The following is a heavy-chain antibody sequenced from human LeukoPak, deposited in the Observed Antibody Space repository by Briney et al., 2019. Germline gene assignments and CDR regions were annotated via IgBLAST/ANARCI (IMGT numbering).Heavy chain of an antibody. J-gene: IGHJ4*02. CDR3: ARDYCPYYDFWSGYYGFDY. CDR1: GGTFSSYA. V-gene: IGHV1-69*13. Sequence: SVKVSCKASGGTFSSYAISWVRQAPGQGLEWMGGIIPIFGTANYAQKFQGRVTITADESTSTAYMELSSLRSEDTAVYYCARDYCPYYDFWSGYYGFDYWGQGTLVTVSS. D-gene: IGHD3-3*01. CDR2: IIPIFGTA.